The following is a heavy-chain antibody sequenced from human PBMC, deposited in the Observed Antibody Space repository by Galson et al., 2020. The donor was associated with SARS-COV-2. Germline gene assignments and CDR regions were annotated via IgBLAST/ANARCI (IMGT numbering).Heavy chain of an antibody. CDR3: SRGLTSSWPFSDF. V-gene: IGHV3-48*02. D-gene: IGHD6-13*01. Sequence: GEPLKISCAASGFTFSTYNMNWVRQAPGKGLEWVSFITSSSTTYYADSVKGRFTISRDNAKNSLYLQMSGLRDDDPALYYCSRGLTSSWPFSDFWGQGALVTVSS. CDR1: GFTFSTYN. CDR2: ITSSSTT. J-gene: IGHJ4*02.